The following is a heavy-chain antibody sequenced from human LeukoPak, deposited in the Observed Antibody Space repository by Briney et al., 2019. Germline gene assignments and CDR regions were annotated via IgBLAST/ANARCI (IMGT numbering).Heavy chain of an antibody. D-gene: IGHD4-11*01. CDR2: IHYSGNT. V-gene: IGHV4-59*01. J-gene: IGHJ6*02. CDR3: ATDYSNFYGMDV. CDR1: GGSISSYY. Sequence: DPSETLSLTCTVYGGSISSYYWSWIRQPPGKGLEWIAYIHYSGNTNYNPSLKSRVTISVDTSKDQFSLRVTSVTAADTAVYYCATDYSNFYGMDVWGQGTTVTVSS.